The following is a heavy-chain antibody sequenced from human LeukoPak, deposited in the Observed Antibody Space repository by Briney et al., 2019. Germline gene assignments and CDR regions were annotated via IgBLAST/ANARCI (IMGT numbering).Heavy chain of an antibody. V-gene: IGHV3-23*01. D-gene: IGHD3-9*01. CDR1: GFTFSSNA. CDR3: AKTPGPYDILTGYYIYTGYFDY. CDR2: ISGSGGST. J-gene: IGHJ4*02. Sequence: PGGSLRLSCAASGFTFSSNAMSWVRQAPGKGLEWVSAISGSGGSTYYADSVKGRFTISRDNSKNTLYLQMNSLRAEDTAVYYCAKTPGPYDILTGYYIYTGYFDYWGQGTLVTVSS.